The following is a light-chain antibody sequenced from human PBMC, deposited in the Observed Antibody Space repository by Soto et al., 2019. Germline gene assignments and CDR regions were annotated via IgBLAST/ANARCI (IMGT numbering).Light chain of an antibody. V-gene: IGKV3-15*01. Sequence: EIVMTQSPATLSVSPGERATLSCRASQRVSSNLAWYQQKPGQAPRRLIYGASTRAPAIPARVSGSGSGTEFTLTISTLLSEDSAVYYCKQYNNWPPITFGGGTQVEIK. CDR1: QRVSSN. CDR2: GAS. J-gene: IGKJ4*01. CDR3: KQYNNWPPIT.